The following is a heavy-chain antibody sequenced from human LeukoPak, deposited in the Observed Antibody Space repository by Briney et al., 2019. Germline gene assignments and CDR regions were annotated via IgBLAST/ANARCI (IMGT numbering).Heavy chain of an antibody. CDR3: ARYVVVTAYFDY. J-gene: IGHJ4*02. CDR1: GGSISSGGYS. Sequence: SETLSLTCAVSGGSISSGGYSWSWIRQPPGKGLEWIGYIYHSGSTYYNPSLKSRVTISVDRSKNQFSLKLSSVTAADTAVYYCARYVVVTAYFDYWGQGTLVTVSS. V-gene: IGHV4-30-2*02. D-gene: IGHD2-21*02. CDR2: IYHSGST.